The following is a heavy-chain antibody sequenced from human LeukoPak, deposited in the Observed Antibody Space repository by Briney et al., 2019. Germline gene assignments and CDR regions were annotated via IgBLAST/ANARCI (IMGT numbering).Heavy chain of an antibody. CDR2: ISGSGGST. CDR1: GFTFSSYG. Sequence: GGSLRLSCAASGFTFSSYGMSWVRQAPGKGLEWVSAISGSGGSTYYADSVKGRFTISRDNSKNTLYLQMNSLRAEDTAVYYCAKLGKTENHYGSGRFSYYYYMDVWGKGTTVTISS. V-gene: IGHV3-23*01. CDR3: AKLGKTENHYGSGRFSYYYYMDV. J-gene: IGHJ6*03. D-gene: IGHD3-10*01.